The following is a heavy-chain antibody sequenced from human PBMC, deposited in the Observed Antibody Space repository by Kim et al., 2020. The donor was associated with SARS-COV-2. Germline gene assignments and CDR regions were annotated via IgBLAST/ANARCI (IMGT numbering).Heavy chain of an antibody. D-gene: IGHD1-26*01. CDR3: ARDIRGRYYYYYMDV. V-gene: IGHV4-59*01. Sequence: PSRKSRVTISVDTSKNQFSLKLSSVTAADTAVYYCARDIRGRYYYYYMDVWGKGTTVTVSS. J-gene: IGHJ6*03.